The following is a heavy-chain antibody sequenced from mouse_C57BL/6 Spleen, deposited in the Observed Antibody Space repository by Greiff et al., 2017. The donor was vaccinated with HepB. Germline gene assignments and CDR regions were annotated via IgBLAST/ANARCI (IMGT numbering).Heavy chain of an antibody. J-gene: IGHJ4*01. CDR3: TRDRGTVVATSAMDY. CDR2: ISSGGDYI. CDR1: GFTFSSYA. Sequence: EVKLMESGEGLVKPGGSLKLSCAASGFTFSSYAMSWVRQTPEKRLEWVAYISSGGDYIYYADTVKGRFTISRDNARNTLYLQMSSLKSEDTAMYYCTRDRGTVVATSAMDYWGQGTSVTVSS. V-gene: IGHV5-9-1*02. D-gene: IGHD1-1*01.